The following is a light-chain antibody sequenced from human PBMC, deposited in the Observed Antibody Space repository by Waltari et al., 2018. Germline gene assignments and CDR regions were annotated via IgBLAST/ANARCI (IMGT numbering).Light chain of an antibody. CDR3: SSYTSSSTPYV. J-gene: IGLJ1*01. CDR2: EVS. Sequence: QSALTQPASVSGSPGQSIPISCTGTSSDGGGYNYVSWYQQHPGKAPKLMIYEVSNRPSGVSNRFSGSKSGNTASLTISGLQAEDEADYYCSSYTSSSTPYVFGTGTKVTVL. V-gene: IGLV2-14*01. CDR1: SSDGGGYNY.